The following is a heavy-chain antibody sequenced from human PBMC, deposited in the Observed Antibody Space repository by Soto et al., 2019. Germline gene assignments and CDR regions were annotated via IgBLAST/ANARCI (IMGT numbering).Heavy chain of an antibody. V-gene: IGHV3-30*18. CDR3: AKDPVNYITMVRGVYYYYYGMDV. J-gene: IGHJ6*02. Sequence: GGSLRLSCAASGFTFSSYGMHWVRQAPGKGLEWVAVISYDGSNKYYADSVKGRFTISRDNSKNTLYLQMNSLRAEDTAVYYCAKDPVNYITMVRGVYYYYYGMDVWGQGTTVTVSS. CDR2: ISYDGSNK. CDR1: GFTFSSYG. D-gene: IGHD3-10*01.